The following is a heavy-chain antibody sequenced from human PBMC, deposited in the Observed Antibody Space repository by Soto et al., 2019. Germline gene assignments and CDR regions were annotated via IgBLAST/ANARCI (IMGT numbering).Heavy chain of an antibody. V-gene: IGHV3-48*01. CDR1: GFTLSSYS. CDR2: ISSSSSTI. Sequence: PGGSLRLSCAASGFTLSSYSMNWVRQAPGKGLEWVSYISSSSSTIYYADSVKGRFTISRDNAKNSLYLQMNSLRAEDTAVYYCAKYGDYTGSVYWGQGTLVTVSS. D-gene: IGHD4-17*01. J-gene: IGHJ4*02. CDR3: AKYGDYTGSVY.